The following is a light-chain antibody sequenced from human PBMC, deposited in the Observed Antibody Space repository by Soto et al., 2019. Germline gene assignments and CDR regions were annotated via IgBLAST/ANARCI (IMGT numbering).Light chain of an antibody. CDR2: DVN. Sequence: QSALTQPASVSGSPGQSVTISCTGTSNDIGAYDYVSWYQQVPGKAPKLLIFDVNYRPSEISRRFSGSKSGNSASLTISALQPADEADYYCSAYTNANTLTFGGRTKLTVL. CDR1: SNDIGAYDY. J-gene: IGLJ2*01. V-gene: IGLV2-14*03. CDR3: SAYTNANTLT.